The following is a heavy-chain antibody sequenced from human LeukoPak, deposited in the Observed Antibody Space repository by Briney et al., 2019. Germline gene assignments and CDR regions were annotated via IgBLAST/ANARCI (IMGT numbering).Heavy chain of an antibody. Sequence: SETLSLTCAVYGGSFSGYYWSWIRQPPGKGLEWIGEINHSGSTNYNPSLKSRVTISVDTSKNQFSLKLSSVTAADTAVYYCARALRITMIVPHGMDVWGQGTTVTVSS. CDR1: GGSFSGYY. J-gene: IGHJ6*02. CDR3: ARALRITMIVPHGMDV. D-gene: IGHD3-22*01. V-gene: IGHV4-34*01. CDR2: INHSGST.